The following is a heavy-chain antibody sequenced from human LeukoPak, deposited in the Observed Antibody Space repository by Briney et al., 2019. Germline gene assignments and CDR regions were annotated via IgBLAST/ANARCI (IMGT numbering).Heavy chain of an antibody. V-gene: IGHV3-9*01. Sequence: GRSLRLSCAASGFTFDDYAMHWVRQAPGKGLEWVSGISWNSGSIGYADSVKGRFTISRDNAKNSLYLQMNSLRAEDTAVYYCARDTYYYDSSGYSDYWKNAFDIWGQGTMVTVSS. CDR3: ARDTYYYDSSGYSDYWKNAFDI. J-gene: IGHJ3*02. D-gene: IGHD3-22*01. CDR2: ISWNSGSI. CDR1: GFTFDDYA.